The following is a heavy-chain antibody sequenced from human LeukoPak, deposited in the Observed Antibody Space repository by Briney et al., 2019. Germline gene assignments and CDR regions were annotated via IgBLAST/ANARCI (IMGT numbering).Heavy chain of an antibody. V-gene: IGHV4-59*01. CDR2: IYYSGRT. CDR1: AGSISSYY. J-gene: IGHJ4*02. CDR3: AREGGIAARPFDY. D-gene: IGHD6-6*01. Sequence: SETLSLTCPVSAGSISSYYWSWIRQPPGKGLEWIGYIYYSGRTNYNPSLKSRVTISVDTSKNQFSLKLSSVTAADTAVYYCAREGGIAARPFDYWGQGTLVTVSS.